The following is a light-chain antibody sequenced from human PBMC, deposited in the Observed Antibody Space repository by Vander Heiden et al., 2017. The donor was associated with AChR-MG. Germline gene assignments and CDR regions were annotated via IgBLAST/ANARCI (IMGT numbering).Light chain of an antibody. J-gene: IGKJ1*01. Sequence: DIVMTQSPDSLAVSLGERDTINCQSSQSVLYNSNNRNYLAWYQQRAGHPPKLLIYWASTRESGVPDRFSGSGSGTDFILTISSLQAEDVAVYYCQQDNSTPRTFGQGTKVEIK. CDR1: QSVLYNSNNRNY. V-gene: IGKV4-1*01. CDR2: WAS. CDR3: QQDNSTPRT.